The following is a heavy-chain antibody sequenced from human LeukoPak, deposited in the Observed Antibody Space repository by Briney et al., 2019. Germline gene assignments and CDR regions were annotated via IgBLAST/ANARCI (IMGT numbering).Heavy chain of an antibody. V-gene: IGHV3-23*01. CDR3: AKDMVYVLRFLEWSPSYYGMDV. CDR1: GFTFSSYA. J-gene: IGHJ6*02. CDR2: ISGSGGST. D-gene: IGHD3-3*01. Sequence: GGSLRLSCAASGFTFSSYAMSWVRQAPEKGLEWVSAISGSGGSTYYADSVKGRFTISRDNSKNTLYLQMNSLRAEDTAVYYCAKDMVYVLRFLEWSPSYYGMDVWGQGTTVTVSS.